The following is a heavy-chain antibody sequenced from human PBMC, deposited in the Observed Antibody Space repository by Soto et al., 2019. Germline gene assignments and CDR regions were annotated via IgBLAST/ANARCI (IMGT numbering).Heavy chain of an antibody. CDR1: GFTFSSYA. CDR3: ASNTRYDPPDY. CDR2: ISVSGGST. V-gene: IGHV3-23*01. Sequence: EVQLLESGGGLVQPGGSLRLSCAASGFTFSSYAMSWVRQAPGKGLAWVSGISVSGGSTYYADSVKGRFTISRDNSKNTLYLQMNSLRAEGRDVYYCASNTRYDPPDYWGQGTLVTVSS. J-gene: IGHJ4*02. D-gene: IGHD3-16*01.